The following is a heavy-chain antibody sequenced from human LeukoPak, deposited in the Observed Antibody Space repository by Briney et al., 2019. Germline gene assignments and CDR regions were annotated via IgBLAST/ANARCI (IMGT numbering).Heavy chain of an antibody. V-gene: IGHV3-15*01. J-gene: IGHJ4*02. CDR2: IKSKTDGGTT. CDR3: TTDIVVVTATLYYFDY. CDR1: GFTFSSYW. D-gene: IGHD2-21*02. Sequence: PGGSLRLSCAASGFTFSSYWMSWVRQAPGKGLEWVGRIKSKTDGGTTDYAAPVKGRFTISRDDSKNTLYLQMNSLKTEDTAVYYCTTDIVVVTATLYYFDYWGQGTLVTVSS.